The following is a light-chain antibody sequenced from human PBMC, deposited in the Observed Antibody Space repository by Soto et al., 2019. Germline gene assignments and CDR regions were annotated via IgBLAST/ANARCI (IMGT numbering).Light chain of an antibody. CDR1: TSDVGGYHY. CDR2: EVS. J-gene: IGLJ1*01. Sequence: QSALTQPASVSGSPGQSITLSCTGTTSDVGGYHYVSWYQQHPGKAPKLLIYEVSNRPSEVSNRFPGSKSDNTASLTISGLQAEDEADYYCSSYTSASSYVFGTGTKLTVL. CDR3: SSYTSASSYV. V-gene: IGLV2-14*01.